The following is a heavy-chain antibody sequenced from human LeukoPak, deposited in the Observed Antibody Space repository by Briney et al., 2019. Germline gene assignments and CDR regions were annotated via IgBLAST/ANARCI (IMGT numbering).Heavy chain of an antibody. CDR1: GFTFSSYA. Sequence: TGGSLRLSCAASGFTFSSYAMHWVRQAPGKWLEWVAVISYDGSNKYYADSVKGRFTISRDNSKNTLYLQMNSLRAEDTAVYYCAELGITMIGGVWGKGTTVTISS. J-gene: IGHJ6*04. V-gene: IGHV3-30*04. D-gene: IGHD3-10*02. CDR2: ISYDGSNK. CDR3: AELGITMIGGV.